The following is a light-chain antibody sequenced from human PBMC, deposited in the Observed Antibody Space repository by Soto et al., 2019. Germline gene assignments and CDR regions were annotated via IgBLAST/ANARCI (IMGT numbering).Light chain of an antibody. CDR3: SSYIRSSTLGGV. V-gene: IGLV2-14*03. CDR1: SSDVGAYNY. Sequence: QSVLTQPASVSGSPGQSITISCTGTSSDVGAYNYVSWYQQHPGKSPKLMIYDVSNRPSGVSNRFSGSKSGNTASLTISGLQAEDEADYYCSSYIRSSTLGGVFGGGTKLTVL. CDR2: DVS. J-gene: IGLJ2*01.